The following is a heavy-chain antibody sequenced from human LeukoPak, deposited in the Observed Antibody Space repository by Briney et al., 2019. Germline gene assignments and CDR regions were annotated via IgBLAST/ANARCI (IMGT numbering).Heavy chain of an antibody. V-gene: IGHV3-7*01. CDR2: IKQDGSAK. D-gene: IGHD3-22*01. J-gene: IGHJ4*02. CDR1: GFTFSSYS. CDR3: ARDGGYYVFDY. Sequence: PGGSLRLSCAASGFTFSSYSMTWVRQAPGKGLEWVANIKQDGSAKYYVDSVKGRFTISRDNAKNSLYLQMSSPRAEDTAVYYCARDGGYYVFDYWGQGTLVTVSS.